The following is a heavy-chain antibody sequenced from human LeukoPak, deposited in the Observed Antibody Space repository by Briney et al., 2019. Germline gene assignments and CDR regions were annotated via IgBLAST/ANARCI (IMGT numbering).Heavy chain of an antibody. CDR1: GYTFTSYD. CDR3: ARGVSYSSGWYFYYYYYYMDV. CDR2: MNPNSGNT. J-gene: IGHJ6*03. V-gene: IGHV1-8*03. Sequence: ASVKVSCKASGYTFTSYDINWVRQATGQGLEWMGWMNPNSGNTGYAQKFQGRVTITRHTSISTAYMELSSLRSEDTAVYYCARGVSYSSGWYFYYYYYYMDVWGKGTTVTVSS. D-gene: IGHD6-19*01.